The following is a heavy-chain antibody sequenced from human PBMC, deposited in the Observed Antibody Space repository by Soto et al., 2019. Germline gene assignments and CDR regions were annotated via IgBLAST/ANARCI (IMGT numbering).Heavy chain of an antibody. Sequence: SVEVSFKGSGYTFTGYYVNWARQAPGQGLEWMGWINPDNGVPNYAQKFQGRVTLSRDTSINTAYMELSRLTSDDTAMYYCARTDYLFSTLTYYFDYWGQGTLVTV. CDR1: GYTFTGYY. D-gene: IGHD3-16*01. CDR2: INPDNGVP. CDR3: ARTDYLFSTLTYYFDY. J-gene: IGHJ4*02. V-gene: IGHV1-2*02.